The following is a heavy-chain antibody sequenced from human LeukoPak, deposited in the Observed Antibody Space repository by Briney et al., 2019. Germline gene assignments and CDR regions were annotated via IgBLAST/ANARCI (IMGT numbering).Heavy chain of an antibody. CDR2: IYYSGST. V-gene: IGHV4-39*01. CDR3: ARHGHHGDHDY. J-gene: IGHJ4*02. Sequence: PSETLSHTCTVSGGSISSRSYYCGWIRQPPGKGLEWIGSIYYSGSTSYNPSLKSRVTISVYTSKNQFSLKLTSVPAADTAVYYCARHGHHGDHDYWGQGTLVTVSS. D-gene: IGHD2-21*02. CDR1: GGSISSRSYY.